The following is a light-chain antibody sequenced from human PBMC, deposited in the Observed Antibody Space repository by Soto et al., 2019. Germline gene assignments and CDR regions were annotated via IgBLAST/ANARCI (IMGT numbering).Light chain of an antibody. CDR2: DAS. J-gene: IGKJ1*01. CDR1: QSVSSY. V-gene: IGKV3-11*01. Sequence: EIVLTQSPATLSLSPGERATLSCRASQSVSSYLAWYQQKPGQAPRLLIYDASNRATGIPARFSGSGSGTDFTLTISSLEPEDFVVYYCQQRSNWLVTFGQGTKVEIK. CDR3: QQRSNWLVT.